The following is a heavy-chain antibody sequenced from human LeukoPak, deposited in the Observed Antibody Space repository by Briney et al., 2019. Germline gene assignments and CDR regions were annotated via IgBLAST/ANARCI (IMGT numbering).Heavy chain of an antibody. Sequence: PSQTLSRTCTVSGGSISSGGYYWSWIRQHPGKRLEWIGYIYYSGSTYYNPSLKSRVTISVDTSKNHFSLKLSSVTAADTAVYYRARPSLGYYGLDVWGQGTTVIVSS. CDR1: GGSISSGGYY. J-gene: IGHJ6*02. D-gene: IGHD7-27*01. V-gene: IGHV4-31*03. CDR3: ARPSLGYYGLDV. CDR2: IYYSGST.